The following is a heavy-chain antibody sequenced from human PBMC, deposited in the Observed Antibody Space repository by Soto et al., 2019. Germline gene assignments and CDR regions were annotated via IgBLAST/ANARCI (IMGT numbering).Heavy chain of an antibody. J-gene: IGHJ4*02. CDR2: THHSGRT. Sequence: PSETLSLTCAVSVFSISSGHYWVWMRQPPGKGLEWIGSTHHSGRTYYSTSLKSRVTISVDTSKNQVSLKLNSVTAADTALYYCATHFYGAYVVERWGQGTMVTVPS. D-gene: IGHD4-17*01. CDR3: ATHFYGAYVVER. CDR1: VFSISSGHY. V-gene: IGHV4-38-2*01.